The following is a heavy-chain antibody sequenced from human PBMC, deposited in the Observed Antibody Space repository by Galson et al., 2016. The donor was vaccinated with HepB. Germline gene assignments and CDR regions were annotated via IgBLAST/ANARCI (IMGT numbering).Heavy chain of an antibody. CDR3: ARVYYDFWSGYPDY. V-gene: IGHV3-7*01. CDR1: GFTFSSYW. J-gene: IGHJ4*02. CDR2: IKQDGSEN. Sequence: SLRLSCAASGFTFSSYWMSWARQAPGKGLEWVANIKQDGSENYYVDSVKGRFTISRDNAKNSLYLQMNSLRAEDTAVYYCARVYYDFWSGYPDYWGQGTLVTVSS. D-gene: IGHD3-3*01.